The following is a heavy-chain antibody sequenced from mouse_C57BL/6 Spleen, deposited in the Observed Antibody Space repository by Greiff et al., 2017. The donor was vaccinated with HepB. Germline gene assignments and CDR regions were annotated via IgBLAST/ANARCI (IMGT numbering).Heavy chain of an antibody. CDR2: IHPNSGST. CDR1: GYTFTSYW. D-gene: IGHD1-1*01. J-gene: IGHJ3*01. V-gene: IGHV1-64*01. Sequence: VQLQQPGAELVKPGASVKLSCKASGYTFTSYWMHWVKQRPGQGLEWIGMIHPNSGSTNYNEKFKSKATLTVDKSSSTAYMQLSSLTSEDSAVDYCARGSYGSSSSPEFAYWGQGTLVTVSA. CDR3: ARGSYGSSSSPEFAY.